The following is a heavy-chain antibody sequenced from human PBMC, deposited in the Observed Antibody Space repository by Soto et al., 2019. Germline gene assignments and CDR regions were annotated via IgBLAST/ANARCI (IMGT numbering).Heavy chain of an antibody. V-gene: IGHV1-2*04. J-gene: IGHJ6*02. CDR3: ARGDSTDCSNGVCSFFYNHDMDV. D-gene: IGHD2-8*01. Sequence: ASVKVSCKASGYSFTDYHIHWVRQAPGQGLEWLGRINPKSGGTSTAQKFQGWVTMTTGTSISTASMELTRLTSDDTAIYYCARGDSTDCSNGVCSFFYNHDMDVWGQGTTVTVCS. CDR2: INPKSGGT. CDR1: GYSFTDYH.